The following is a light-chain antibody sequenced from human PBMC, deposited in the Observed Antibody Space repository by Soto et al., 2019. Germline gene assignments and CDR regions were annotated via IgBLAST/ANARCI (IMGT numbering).Light chain of an antibody. CDR3: QQTCSTPFT. Sequence: DIQMTQSPSSLSASVGDRVTITCRASQSINKYINWYQQKPGKAPNLLINGASSLQSGVPSRFSGSGSGTDFTLTISNLQPEDFATYYCQQTCSTPFTFGPGTKVDIK. J-gene: IGKJ3*01. CDR1: QSINKY. CDR2: GAS. V-gene: IGKV1-39*01.